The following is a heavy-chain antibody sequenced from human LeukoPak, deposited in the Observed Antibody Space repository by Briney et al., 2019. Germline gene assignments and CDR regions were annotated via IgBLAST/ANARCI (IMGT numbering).Heavy chain of an antibody. D-gene: IGHD3-9*01. CDR1: GYTFTSYG. CDR2: ICGYNGKT. CDR3: ARDSLDWEFDY. Sequence: GASVKVSCKASGYTFTSYGIGWVRQAPGQGLEWMGWICGYNGKTNYAQKFQGRVTMTTDTSTSTAYMELRSLRYDDTATYYCARDSLDWEFDYWGQGTQVTVSS. V-gene: IGHV1-18*01. J-gene: IGHJ4*02.